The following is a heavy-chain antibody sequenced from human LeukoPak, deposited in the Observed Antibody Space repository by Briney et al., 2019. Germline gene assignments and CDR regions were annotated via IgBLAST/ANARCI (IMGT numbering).Heavy chain of an antibody. CDR2: IYSGGST. Sequence: PGGSLRLSCAASGFTVSSNYMSWVRQAPGKGLEWVSVIYSGGSTYYADSVKGRFTISRDNSKNTLYLQMNSLRAEDTAVYYCAKSPLGVAAYNWFDPWGQGTLVTVSS. V-gene: IGHV3-66*01. CDR3: AKSPLGVAAYNWFDP. J-gene: IGHJ5*02. CDR1: GFTVSSNY. D-gene: IGHD2-15*01.